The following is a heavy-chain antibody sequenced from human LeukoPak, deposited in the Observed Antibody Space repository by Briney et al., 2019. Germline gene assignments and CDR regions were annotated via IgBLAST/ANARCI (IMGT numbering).Heavy chain of an antibody. J-gene: IGHJ4*02. CDR3: AETAQGHYGDSYGSFDY. V-gene: IGHV3-30*18. D-gene: IGHD4-17*01. CDR1: GFTFRSYD. Sequence: GRSLRLSCAASGFTFRSYDMHWVRQAPGKGLEWVALISYDGSNKDYTDSVQGRFTISRDNSKNTLYLQMNSLRAEDTAVYYCAETAQGHYGDSYGSFDYWGQGTLVTVSS. CDR2: ISYDGSNK.